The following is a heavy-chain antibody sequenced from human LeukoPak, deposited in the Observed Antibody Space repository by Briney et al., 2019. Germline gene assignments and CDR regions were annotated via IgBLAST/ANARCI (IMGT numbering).Heavy chain of an antibody. Sequence: PSETLSLTCTVSGGSISSFYWSWIRQPPGKGLEWIGHIYNSGSTNYNPSLKSRVTISVDMSKNQFSLKLSAVTAADTAVYYCARADVVVLPAASLCLDYWGQGTLVTVSS. J-gene: IGHJ4*02. CDR1: GGSISSFY. CDR2: IYNSGST. D-gene: IGHD2-2*01. CDR3: ARADVVVLPAASLCLDY. V-gene: IGHV4-59*01.